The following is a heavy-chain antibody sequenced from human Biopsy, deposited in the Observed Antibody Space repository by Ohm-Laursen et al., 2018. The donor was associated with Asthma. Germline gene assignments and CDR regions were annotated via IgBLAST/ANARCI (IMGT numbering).Heavy chain of an antibody. Sequence: SVKVSCKSLGGTFNTYVIGWVRQAPGQGLEWMGRINPVFGTTTYPQKFQDRVTITADDSTGTVYMELSSLRSEDTAVYYCARKAGSCISRTCYSLDFWGQGTLVTVSS. CDR3: ARKAGSCISRTCYSLDF. D-gene: IGHD2-2*01. V-gene: IGHV1-69*13. J-gene: IGHJ4*02. CDR2: INPVFGTT. CDR1: GGTFNTYV.